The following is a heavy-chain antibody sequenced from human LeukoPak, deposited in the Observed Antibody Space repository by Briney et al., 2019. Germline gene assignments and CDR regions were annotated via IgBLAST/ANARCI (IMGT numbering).Heavy chain of an antibody. D-gene: IGHD5-12*01. Sequence: GGSLRLSCAASGFTFSSYSMNWVRQAPGKGLEWVSSISSSSSYIYYADSVKGRFTISRDNAKNSLYLQMNSLRAEDTAVYYCARRGYTGYGPDDYWGQGTLVTVSS. V-gene: IGHV3-21*01. CDR1: GFTFSSYS. J-gene: IGHJ4*02. CDR3: ARRGYTGYGPDDY. CDR2: ISSSSSYI.